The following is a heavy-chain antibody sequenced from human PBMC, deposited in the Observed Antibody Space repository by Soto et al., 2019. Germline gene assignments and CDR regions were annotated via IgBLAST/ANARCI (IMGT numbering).Heavy chain of an antibody. J-gene: IGHJ4*02. D-gene: IGHD6-19*01. CDR3: ARSVAVPGAHIDY. Sequence: SETLSLTCHVSGGSVSGSYWSWIRQSPGKGLEWLGYVYYTVSTNYSPSLRSRVSISVDTSKNEFSLRLSSVTAADTAVYFCARSVAVPGAHIDYWGQGTQVTVSS. CDR2: VYYTVST. V-gene: IGHV4-59*02. CDR1: GGSVSGSY.